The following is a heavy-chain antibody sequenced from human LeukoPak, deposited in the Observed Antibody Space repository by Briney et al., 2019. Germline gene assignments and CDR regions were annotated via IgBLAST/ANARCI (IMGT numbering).Heavy chain of an antibody. D-gene: IGHD3-22*01. CDR1: GFTFSSYW. CDR2: INSDGSST. V-gene: IGHV3-74*01. J-gene: IGHJ5*02. CDR3: ARETPPSYYYDSSGYWAP. Sequence: GGSLRLSCAASGFTFSSYWMHWVRQAPGKGLVWVSRINSDGSSTSYADSVKGRFTISRDNAKNTLYLQMNSLRAEDTAVYYCARETPPSYYYDSSGYWAPWGQGTLVTVSS.